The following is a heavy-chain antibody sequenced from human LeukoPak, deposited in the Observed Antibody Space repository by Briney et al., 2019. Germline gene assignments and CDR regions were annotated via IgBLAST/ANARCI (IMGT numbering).Heavy chain of an antibody. CDR2: ISYDGSNK. CDR1: GFTFSSYG. D-gene: IGHD2-2*01. Sequence: PGGSLRLSCAASGFTFSSYGMHWVRQAPGKGLEWVAVISYDGSNKYYADTVKGRFTISRDNSKNTLYLQMNSLRAEDTAVYYCAKTPVPAAEYYFDYWGQGTLVTVSS. J-gene: IGHJ4*02. CDR3: AKTPVPAAEYYFDY. V-gene: IGHV3-30*18.